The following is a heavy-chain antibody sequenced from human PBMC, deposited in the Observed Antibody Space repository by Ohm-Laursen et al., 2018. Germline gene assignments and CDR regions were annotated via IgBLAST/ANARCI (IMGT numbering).Heavy chain of an antibody. CDR3: ARLDRLGELSPFDY. CDR2: IYYSGST. CDR1: GGSISSYY. Sequence: PSQTLSLTCTVSGGSISSYYWSWIRRPPGKGLEWIGYIYYSGSTNYNPSLKSRVTISVDTSKNQFSLKLSSVTAADTAVYYCARLDRLGELSPFDYWGQGTLVTVSS. D-gene: IGHD3-16*02. J-gene: IGHJ4*02. V-gene: IGHV4-59*08.